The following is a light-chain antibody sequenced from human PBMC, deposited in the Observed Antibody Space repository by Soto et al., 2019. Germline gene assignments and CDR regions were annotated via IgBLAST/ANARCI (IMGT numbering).Light chain of an antibody. J-gene: IGKJ1*01. CDR2: GAS. CDR1: QSVSSSY. V-gene: IGKV3-20*01. Sequence: EIVLTQSPGTLSLSPGERATLSCRASQSVSSSYLAWYQQKPGQAPRLLIYGASSRATGIPDRFSGSGSGTDFTLTISRLEPEAFAVYYCQKYGSSPGTFGQGTKVEIK. CDR3: QKYGSSPGT.